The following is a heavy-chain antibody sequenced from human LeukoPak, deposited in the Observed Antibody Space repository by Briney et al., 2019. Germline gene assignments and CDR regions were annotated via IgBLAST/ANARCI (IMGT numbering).Heavy chain of an antibody. Sequence: SETLSLTCTVSGGSISSSSYYWGWIRQPPGKGLEWIGSIYYSESTYYNPSLKSRVTISVDTSKNQFSLKLSSVTAADTAVYYCAREYGSGSYYRDYYYGMDVWGQGTTVTVSS. CDR2: IYYSEST. J-gene: IGHJ6*02. D-gene: IGHD3-10*01. CDR3: AREYGSGSYYRDYYYGMDV. V-gene: IGHV4-39*07. CDR1: GGSISSSSYY.